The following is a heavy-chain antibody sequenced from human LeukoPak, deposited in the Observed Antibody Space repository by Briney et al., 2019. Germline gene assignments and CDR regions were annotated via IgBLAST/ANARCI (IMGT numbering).Heavy chain of an antibody. CDR1: EFSVGSNY. J-gene: IGHJ4*02. CDR2: IYSGGST. Sequence: GGSLRLSCAASEFSVGSNYMTWVRQAPGKRLEWVSLIYSGGSTYYADSVKGRFTISRDNSKNTLYLQMNSLRAEDTAVYYCAREIFGARAFQYWGQGILVTVSS. D-gene: IGHD3-3*01. CDR3: AREIFGARAFQY. V-gene: IGHV3-66*01.